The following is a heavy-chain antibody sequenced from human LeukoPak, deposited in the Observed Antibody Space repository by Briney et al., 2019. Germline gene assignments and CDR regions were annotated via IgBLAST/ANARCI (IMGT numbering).Heavy chain of an antibody. Sequence: ASVKVSCKASGYTFTDYIHWVRQAPGQGLEWMGWIDPESGGTNYAQKFQGRVTMTRATSISTAYMEMSSLRSDDTAVYFCARTPLGRWELLGDYWGQGTLVTVSS. CDR2: IDPESGGT. V-gene: IGHV1-2*02. D-gene: IGHD1-26*01. CDR1: GYTFTDY. CDR3: ARTPLGRWELLGDY. J-gene: IGHJ4*02.